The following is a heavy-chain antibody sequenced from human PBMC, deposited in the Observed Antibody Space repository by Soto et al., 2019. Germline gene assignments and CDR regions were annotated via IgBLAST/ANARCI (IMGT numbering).Heavy chain of an antibody. CDR2: MKQDGSEK. D-gene: IGHD3-3*01. J-gene: IGHJ6*02. CDR3: AREDPNYDSYYYYGMDV. Sequence: EVPLVESGGGLVQPGGSLRLSCAASGFTFSSYWMSWVRQAPGKGLEWVANMKQDGSEKYYVDSVKGRFTISRDNAKNSLYLQMNSLRAGDTAVYYCAREDPNYDSYYYYGMDVWGQGTTVTVSS. V-gene: IGHV3-7*01. CDR1: GFTFSSYW.